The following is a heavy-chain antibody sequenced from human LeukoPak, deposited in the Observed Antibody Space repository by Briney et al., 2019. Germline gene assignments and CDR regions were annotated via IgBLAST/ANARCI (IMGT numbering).Heavy chain of an antibody. CDR1: GFTFSSYT. V-gene: IGHV3-23*01. CDR3: AKDPENYDILTGYFDY. Sequence: GGSLRLSCAASGFTFSSYTMSWVRQAPGKGLEWVSAISGSGGSTYYADSVKGRFTISRDNSKNTLYLQMNSLRAEDTAVYYCAKDPENYDILTGYFDYWGQGTLVTVSS. CDR2: ISGSGGST. D-gene: IGHD3-9*01. J-gene: IGHJ4*02.